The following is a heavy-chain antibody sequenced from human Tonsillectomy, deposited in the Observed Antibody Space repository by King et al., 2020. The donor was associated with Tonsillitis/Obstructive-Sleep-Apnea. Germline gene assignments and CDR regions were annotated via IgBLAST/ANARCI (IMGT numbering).Heavy chain of an antibody. J-gene: IGHJ5*02. CDR2: ISVDNGNT. V-gene: IGHV1-18*01. CDR3: AKKIQNWFDP. Sequence: QLVQSGAEVKKPGASVKVSCKASGYTFTSYVISWVRQAPGQGLEWMGWISVDNGNTNYAKKFQDRVTMTTDTSTNTGYMELRSLRSDDTAVYYCAKKIQNWFDPWGQGTLVTVSS. CDR1: GYTFTSYV.